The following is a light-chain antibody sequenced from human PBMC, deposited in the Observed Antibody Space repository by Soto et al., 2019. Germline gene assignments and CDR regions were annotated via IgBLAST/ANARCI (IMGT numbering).Light chain of an antibody. V-gene: IGKV3-15*01. CDR2: GAS. J-gene: IGKJ1*01. CDR1: QTLSPN. CDR3: LQYHYWWT. Sequence: DIVLTQSPCTLSLSPGERATLSCRASQTLSPNYLAWCQQKPGQVPRLLIYGASNRATGVSARFSGSGSGTEFTLTISSLQSEDFAVYYCLQYHYWWTFGQGTKWIS.